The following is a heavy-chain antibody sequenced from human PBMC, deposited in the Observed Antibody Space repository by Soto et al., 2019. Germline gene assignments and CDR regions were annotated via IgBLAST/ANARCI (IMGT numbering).Heavy chain of an antibody. Sequence: SETLSLTCTVSGGSISSGGYYWSWIRQHPGKGLEWIGYIYYSGSTYYNPSLKSRVTISVDTSKNQFSLKLSSVAAADTAVYYCARDHYYGSGSYYYGFDYWGQGTLVTVSS. CDR1: GGSISSGGYY. V-gene: IGHV4-31*03. CDR3: ARDHYYGSGSYYYGFDY. J-gene: IGHJ4*02. D-gene: IGHD3-10*01. CDR2: IYYSGST.